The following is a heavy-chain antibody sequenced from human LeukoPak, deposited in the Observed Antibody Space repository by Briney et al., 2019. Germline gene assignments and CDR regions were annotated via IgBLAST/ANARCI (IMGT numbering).Heavy chain of an antibody. J-gene: IGHJ3*02. D-gene: IGHD3-22*01. CDR2: IYYSGST. CDR3: ARAIVVVRTDAFDI. Sequence: SETLSVTCTVSGGPISSYYWSWIRQPPGKGLEWIGYIYYSGSTNYNPSLKSRVTISVDTSKNQFSLKLSSVTAADTVVYYCARAIVVVRTDAFDIRGQGTMVTVSS. CDR1: GGPISSYY. V-gene: IGHV4-59*01.